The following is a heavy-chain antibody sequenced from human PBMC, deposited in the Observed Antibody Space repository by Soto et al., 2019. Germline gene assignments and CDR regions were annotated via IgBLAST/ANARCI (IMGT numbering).Heavy chain of an antibody. CDR1: GYTFTSNG. CDR2: ISGYNGDT. D-gene: IGHD6-6*01. CDR3: ARDKPQQIVGYNYYYGLDV. V-gene: IGHV1-18*04. J-gene: IGHJ6*02. Sequence: QGQLVQSGGEVQKPGASVKVSCKASGYTFTSNGISWVRQAPGQGLEWMGWISGYNGDTDYAQKFQGRVTMTTDTSTSTAYMEVRSLRPDDTAVYYCARDKPQQIVGYNYYYGLDVWGQGTTVTVSS.